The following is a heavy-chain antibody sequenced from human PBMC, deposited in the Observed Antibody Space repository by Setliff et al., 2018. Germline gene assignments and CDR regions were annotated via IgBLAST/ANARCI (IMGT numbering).Heavy chain of an antibody. CDR3: ASFQGNYYYDSSGYYYFDY. Sequence: SETLSLTCAAYGGSFSTYYWIWIRQPPGKGLEWIGEINHSGSTNYNPSLKSRVTISVDTSKNQFSLKLSSVTAADTAVYYCASFQGNYYYDSSGYYYFDYWGQGTLVTVSS. D-gene: IGHD3-22*01. CDR1: GGSFSTYY. CDR2: INHSGST. V-gene: IGHV4-34*01. J-gene: IGHJ4*02.